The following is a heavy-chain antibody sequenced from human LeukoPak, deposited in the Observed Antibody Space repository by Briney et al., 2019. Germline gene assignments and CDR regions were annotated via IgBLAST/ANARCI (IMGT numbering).Heavy chain of an antibody. Sequence: GGSLRLSCAASGFTFSSYAMHWVRQAPGKGLEWVAVISYDGSNKYYADSVKGRFTISRDNSKNTLYLQMNSLRAEDTAVYYCAKDSSGYDSSDYPDTGDYWGQGTLVTVSS. CDR1: GFTFSSYA. J-gene: IGHJ4*02. CDR3: AKDSSGYDSSDYPDTGDY. CDR2: ISYDGSNK. V-gene: IGHV3-30*04. D-gene: IGHD3-22*01.